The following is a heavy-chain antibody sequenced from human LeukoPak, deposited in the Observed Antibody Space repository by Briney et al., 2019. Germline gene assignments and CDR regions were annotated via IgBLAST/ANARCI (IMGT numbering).Heavy chain of an antibody. J-gene: IGHJ5*02. CDR3: ARLGVVGTGNWFDP. V-gene: IGHV3-7*01. Sequence: GGSLRLSCAASGFTFSNYWMSWLRQAPGKGLEWVAHTKRVGTEIYCVDSLKGRFTFSRDNAKSSLYLQMDSLRAEDTAVYYCARLGVVGTGNWFDPWGQGALVTVSS. D-gene: IGHD6-19*01. CDR2: TKRVGTEI. CDR1: GFTFSNYW.